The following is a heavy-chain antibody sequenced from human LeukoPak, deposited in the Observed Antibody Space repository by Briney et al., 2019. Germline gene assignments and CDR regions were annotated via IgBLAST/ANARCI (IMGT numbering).Heavy chain of an antibody. CDR2: ISSSGSFI. CDR1: GFSFITYC. CDR3: ASYVDTVRYDAFDV. V-gene: IGHV3-21*01. J-gene: IGHJ3*01. Sequence: GGSLRLSCAASGFSFITYCMTWVRQAPGKGLEWVASISSSGSFIYYADSVKGRFTISRDNAKNSLYLQMNSLRAEDTAVYYCASYVDTVRYDAFDVWGQGTMVTVSS. D-gene: IGHD5-18*01.